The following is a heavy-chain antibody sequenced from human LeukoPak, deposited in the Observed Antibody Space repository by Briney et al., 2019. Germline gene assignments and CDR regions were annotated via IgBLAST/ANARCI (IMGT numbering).Heavy chain of an antibody. CDR3: ARAPGYSSSSGGLDP. V-gene: IGHV4-34*01. CDR1: GGSFSGYY. Sequence: SETLSLTCAVYGGSFSGYYWSWIRQPPGKGLEWIGEINHSGSTNYNPSLKSRVTISVDTSKNQFSLKLSSVTAADTAVYYCARAPGYSSSSGGLDPWGQGTLVTDSS. CDR2: INHSGST. J-gene: IGHJ5*02. D-gene: IGHD6-6*01.